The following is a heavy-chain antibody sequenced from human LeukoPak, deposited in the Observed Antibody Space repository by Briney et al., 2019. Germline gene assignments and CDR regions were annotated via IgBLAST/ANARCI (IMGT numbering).Heavy chain of an antibody. CDR2: INHSGST. J-gene: IGHJ4*02. CDR1: GGSFSGYY. D-gene: IGHD2-2*01. Sequence: PSETLSLTCAVYGGSFSGYYWSWIRQPPGKGREWIGEINHSGSTNYNPSLKSRVTISVDTSKNQFSLKLSSVTAADTAVYYCATSYCSSTSCSDYWGQGTLVTVSS. CDR3: ATSYCSSTSCSDY. V-gene: IGHV4-34*01.